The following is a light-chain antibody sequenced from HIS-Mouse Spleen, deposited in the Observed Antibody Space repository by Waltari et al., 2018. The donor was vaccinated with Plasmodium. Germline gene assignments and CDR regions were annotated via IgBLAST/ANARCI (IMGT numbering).Light chain of an antibody. CDR1: KLGDKY. V-gene: IGLV3-1*01. CDR2: QDS. CDR3: QAWDSSTVV. Sequence: SYELTQPPSVSVSPGQTASITCSGDKLGDKYACWYQQKPGQSPVLVIYQDSKRPSGIPEGFAVSNSWNTATVTISGTQAMDEADYYGQAWDSSTVVVGGGTKLTVL. J-gene: IGLJ2*01.